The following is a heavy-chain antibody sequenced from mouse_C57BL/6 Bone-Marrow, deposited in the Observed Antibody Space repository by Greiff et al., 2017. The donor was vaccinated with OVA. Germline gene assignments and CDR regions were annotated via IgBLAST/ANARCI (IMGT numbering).Heavy chain of an antibody. CDR1: GYTFTSYW. CDR2: IHPNSGST. J-gene: IGHJ3*01. V-gene: IGHV1-64*01. CDR3: AGTGFAY. Sequence: VQLQQSGAELVKPGASVKLSCKASGYTFTSYWMHWVKQRPGPGLEWIGMIHPNSGSTNYNEKFKSKATMTVDKSSSTTYMQLRILTSEYSAVYCCAGTGFAYWGQGTLVTVSA.